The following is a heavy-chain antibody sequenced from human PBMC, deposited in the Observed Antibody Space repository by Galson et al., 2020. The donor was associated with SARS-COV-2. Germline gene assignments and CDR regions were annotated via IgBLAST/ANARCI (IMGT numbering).Heavy chain of an antibody. CDR1: GFTFFSYA. CDR2: ISYDGSEK. V-gene: IGHV3-30*04. J-gene: IGHJ3*01. Sequence: SCAASGFTFFSYAINWVRQAPGKGLEWVAVISYDGSEKYYGDSVKGRFTISRDNSRNTLYLQVDSLRPEDTAVYYCARSGPSLAGTMGAWGQGTMVTVSS. CDR3: ARSGPSLAGTMGA. D-gene: IGHD6-19*01.